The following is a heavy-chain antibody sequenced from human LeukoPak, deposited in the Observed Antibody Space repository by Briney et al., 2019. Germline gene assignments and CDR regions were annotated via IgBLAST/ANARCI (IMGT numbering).Heavy chain of an antibody. CDR2: INQDGSER. V-gene: IGHV3-7*01. D-gene: IGHD4-23*01. J-gene: IGHJ4*02. CDR1: VFTFSTYL. CDR3: ARAVAARSFYFDY. Sequence: GGSLRLSCAASVFTFSTYLMSWVRQAPGKGLEWVANINQDGSERYLVDSVKGRFTISRDNVKNSLFLQMNSLRAEDTAVYYRARAVAARSFYFDYWGQGTLVTVSS.